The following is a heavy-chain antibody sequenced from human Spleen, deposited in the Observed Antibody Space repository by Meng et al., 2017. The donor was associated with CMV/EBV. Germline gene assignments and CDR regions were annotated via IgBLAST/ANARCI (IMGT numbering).Heavy chain of an antibody. CDR2: IYFSGVT. CDR3: AKTDSREGGFDS. CDR1: GAHSPHGGYY. D-gene: IGHD1-1*01. V-gene: IGHV4-31*03. J-gene: IGHJ4*02. Sequence: TVPGAHSPHGGYYWSWIRQHPERGLEWIGFIYFSGVTYYNPSLKSRITISVDASKRQFFLKLNSVTAADTAVYYCAKTDSREGGFDSWGQGTLVTVSS.